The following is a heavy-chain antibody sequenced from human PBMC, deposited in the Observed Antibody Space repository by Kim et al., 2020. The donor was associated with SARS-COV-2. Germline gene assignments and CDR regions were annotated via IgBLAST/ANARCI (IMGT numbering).Heavy chain of an antibody. Sequence: GGSLRLSCEVSGINFDDYAMNWVRQAPGKGLEWVSGIGWNSDSTGYADFAKGRFTISRDNAKNFLYLEMKSLRPEDTALYYCTKGMGFDFWRAYPEYWGPGTLVTVSS. CDR2: IGWNSDST. D-gene: IGHD3-3*01. V-gene: IGHV3-9*01. CDR3: TKGMGFDFWRAYPEY. J-gene: IGHJ4*02. CDR1: GINFDDYA.